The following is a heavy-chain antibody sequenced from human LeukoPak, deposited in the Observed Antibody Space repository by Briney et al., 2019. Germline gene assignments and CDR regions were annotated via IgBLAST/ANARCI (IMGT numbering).Heavy chain of an antibody. CDR3: ARVSGTFGELY. D-gene: IGHD3-10*01. CDR1: GFTFSSYS. Sequence: GGSLRLSCAASGFTFSSYSMNWVRRAPGKGLEWVSSISTSSSYIYYADSVKGRFTISRDNAKNSLYLQMNSLRAEDTAVYYCARVSGTFGELYWGQGTLVTVSS. J-gene: IGHJ4*02. V-gene: IGHV3-21*01. CDR2: ISTSSSYI.